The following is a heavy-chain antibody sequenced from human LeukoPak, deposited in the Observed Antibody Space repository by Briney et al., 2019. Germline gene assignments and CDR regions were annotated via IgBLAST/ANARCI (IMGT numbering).Heavy chain of an antibody. CDR2: ISPNSGGT. CDR1: GYAFTGYY. CDR3: ARVSQLVSPTPMGY. Sequence: ASVKVSCKASGYAFTGYYMHWVRQAPGQGLEWMGRISPNSGGTNYAQKFQGRVTMTRDTSISTAYMELSRLRSDDTAVYYCARVSQLVSPTPMGYWGQGTLVTVSS. D-gene: IGHD6-6*01. V-gene: IGHV1-2*06. J-gene: IGHJ4*02.